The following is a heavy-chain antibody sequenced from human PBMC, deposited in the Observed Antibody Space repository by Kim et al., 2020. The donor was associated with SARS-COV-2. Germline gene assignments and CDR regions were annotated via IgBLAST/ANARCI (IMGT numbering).Heavy chain of an antibody. D-gene: IGHD2-2*01. V-gene: IGHV3-21*01. CDR3: ARDAAVMVVVPAARGMDV. J-gene: IGHJ6*02. CDR2: ISSSSSYI. Sequence: GGSLRLSCAASGFTFSSYSMNWVRQAPGKGLEWVSSISSSSSYIYYADSVKGRFTISRDNAKNSLYLQMNSLRAEDTAVYYCARDAAVMVVVPAARGMDVWGQGTTVTVSS. CDR1: GFTFSSYS.